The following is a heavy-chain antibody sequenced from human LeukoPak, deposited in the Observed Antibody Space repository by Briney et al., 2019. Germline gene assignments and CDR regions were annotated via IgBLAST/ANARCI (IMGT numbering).Heavy chain of an antibody. J-gene: IGHJ4*02. CDR1: GYTFTNYA. D-gene: IGHD3-9*01. Sequence: ASVKVSCKASGYTFTNYAMHWVRQAPGQRLEWMGWINTGNGNTKYSQEFQDRVTTTRDTSISTAYMELSRLRSDDTAVYYCARPPAGILTGWFDYWGQGTLVTVSS. CDR3: ARPPAGILTGWFDY. V-gene: IGHV1-3*04. CDR2: INTGNGNT.